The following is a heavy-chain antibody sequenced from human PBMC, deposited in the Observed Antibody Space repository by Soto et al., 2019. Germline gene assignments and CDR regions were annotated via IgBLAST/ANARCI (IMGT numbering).Heavy chain of an antibody. V-gene: IGHV1-24*01. CDR2: FDPEDGET. Sequence: ASVKVSCKVSGYTLTELSMHWVRQAPGKGLEWMGGFDPEDGETIYAQKFQGRVTMTEDTSTDTACMELSSLRSEDTAVYYCATAGYCSGGSCYSGPGYWGQGTLVTVSS. CDR3: ATAGYCSGGSCYSGPGY. D-gene: IGHD2-15*01. CDR1: GYTLTELS. J-gene: IGHJ4*02.